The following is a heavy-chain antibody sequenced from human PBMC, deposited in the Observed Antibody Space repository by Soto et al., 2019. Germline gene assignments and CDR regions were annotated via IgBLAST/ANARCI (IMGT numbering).Heavy chain of an antibody. D-gene: IGHD6-19*01. CDR2: ISTYNGHT. V-gene: IGHV1-18*01. CDR1: GYTFTNYG. CDR3: ARDWGQQWLAYGMDV. J-gene: IGHJ6*02. Sequence: QVQLVQSGAEVRKPGASVKVSCKASGYTFTNYGISWVRQAPGQGLEWVGWISTYNGHTTSAQKLQGRVTMTTDTSTSTFYMELRTLRSDDTAVYYCARDWGQQWLAYGMDVWGQGTTVTVSS.